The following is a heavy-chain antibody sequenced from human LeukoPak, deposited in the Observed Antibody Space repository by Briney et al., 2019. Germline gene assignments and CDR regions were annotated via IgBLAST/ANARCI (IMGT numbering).Heavy chain of an antibody. CDR2: VSYDETNK. V-gene: IGHV3-30-3*01. CDR1: ASTFSNDA. Sequence: GGSLRLSCAASASTFSNDAIHWVRQAPGKGLEWVAVVSYDETNKYYADSVKGRFTISRDNSKNTVYLQMSSLRAEDTAMYYCARAFGCSGTSRHARWGYYYYAMDVWGQGTTVTVSS. D-gene: IGHD2-2*01. CDR3: ARAFGCSGTSRHARWGYYYYAMDV. J-gene: IGHJ6*02.